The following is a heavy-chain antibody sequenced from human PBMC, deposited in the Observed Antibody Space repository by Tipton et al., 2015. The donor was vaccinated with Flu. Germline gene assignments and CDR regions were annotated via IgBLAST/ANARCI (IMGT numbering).Heavy chain of an antibody. Sequence: SLRLSCAASGFTFSSYAMSWVRQAPGKGLEWVSAISGSGGSTYYADSVKGRFTISRDNSKNTLYLQMDSLRAEDTAVYYCAKVAYGDYHDVTYFDYWGQGTLVTVSS. CDR2: ISGSGGST. V-gene: IGHV3-23*01. CDR1: GFTFSSYA. D-gene: IGHD4-17*01. CDR3: AKVAYGDYHDVTYFDY. J-gene: IGHJ4*02.